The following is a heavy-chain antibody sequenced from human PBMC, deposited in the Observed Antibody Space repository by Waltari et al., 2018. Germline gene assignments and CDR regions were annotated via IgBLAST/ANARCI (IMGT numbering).Heavy chain of an antibody. Sequence: QVQLQQWGAGLLKPSETLSLTCAVYGGSFSGYYWSWIRQPPGKGLEWIGEINHSGSTNYNPSLKSRVTITRDTSASTAYMELSSLRSEDTAVYYCARVEGAAGLDIWGQGTMVTVSS. D-gene: IGHD3-16*01. V-gene: IGHV4-34*01. CDR1: GGSFSGYY. CDR3: ARVEGAAGLDI. J-gene: IGHJ3*02. CDR2: INHSGST.